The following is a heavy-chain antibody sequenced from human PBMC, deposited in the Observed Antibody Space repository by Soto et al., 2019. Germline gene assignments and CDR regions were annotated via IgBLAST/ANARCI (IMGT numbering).Heavy chain of an antibody. CDR1: GFTFSTYG. D-gene: IGHD3-3*01. CDR2: ISYDGSNR. CDR3: AKSLGAFDFWSGSLDYYYRMDV. V-gene: IGHV3-30*18. Sequence: QVQLVESGGGVVQPGRSLRLSCAASGFTFSTYGMHWVRQAPGKGLEWVAVISYDGSNRYYADSVKGRFTISRDNSKNALSLQMISLRAEHTAVYYCAKSLGAFDFWSGSLDYYYRMDVWGQGTTVTVSS. J-gene: IGHJ6*02.